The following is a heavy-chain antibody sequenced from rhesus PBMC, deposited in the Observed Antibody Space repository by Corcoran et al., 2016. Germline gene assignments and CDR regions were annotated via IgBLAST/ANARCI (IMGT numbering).Heavy chain of an antibody. Sequence: QLQLQESCPGLVKPSETLSLICAVSGGSIRRNYWSWLRQPPGKGLEGIGRIFCSGEIIDEHPPRKSRVTIATEQHKNQFSRKLSSVTAADTAIYFCSKGCFGRGCPLVNIDFWGQGILVTVSS. V-gene: IGHV4-173*01. CDR1: GGSIRRNY. J-gene: IGHJ4*01. CDR3: SKGCFGRGCPLVNIDF. D-gene: IGHD2-21*01. CDR2: IFCSGEII.